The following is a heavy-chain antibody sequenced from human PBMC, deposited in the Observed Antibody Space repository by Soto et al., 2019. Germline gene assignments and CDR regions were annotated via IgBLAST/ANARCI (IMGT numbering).Heavy chain of an antibody. CDR1: GFTFSSYG. D-gene: IGHD2-15*01. J-gene: IGHJ6*02. CDR3: AKDGVKVVVAADYYYYYGMDV. V-gene: IGHV3-30*18. CDR2: ISYDGSNK. Sequence: PGGSLRLSCAASGFTFSSYGMHWVRQAPGKGLEWVAVISYDGSNKYYADSVKGRFTISRDNSKNTLYLQMNSLRAEDTAVYYCAKDGVKVVVAADYYYYYGMDVWGQGTPVTVSS.